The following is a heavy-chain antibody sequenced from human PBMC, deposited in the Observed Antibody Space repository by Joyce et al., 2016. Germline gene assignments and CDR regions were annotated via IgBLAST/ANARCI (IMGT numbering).Heavy chain of an antibody. V-gene: IGHV4-39*01. J-gene: IGHJ4*02. CDR3: ARQAIFGVVTYYFDY. D-gene: IGHD3-3*01. CDR1: GGAITSSTYY. Sequence: LQLQESGPGLVKPSETLSLTCTVSGGAITSSTYYWGWIRQPPGKGLEWIGNIHYTGTTYYTPSLKSRGTVSVDMSKNQFSLRLTSVTAADTAVYYCARQAIFGVVTYYFDYWGQGALVTVSS. CDR2: IHYTGTT.